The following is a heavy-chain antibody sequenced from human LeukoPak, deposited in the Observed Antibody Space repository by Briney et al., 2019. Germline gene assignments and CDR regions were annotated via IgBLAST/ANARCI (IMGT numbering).Heavy chain of an antibody. D-gene: IGHD2-15*01. J-gene: IGHJ3*01. CDR3: ATYRCTGDSCFADYDAFDF. V-gene: IGHV3-11*04. CDR1: GFIFSDYH. Sequence: PGGSLRLSCAASGFIFSDYHMSWIRQAPGKGLEWVSYISGSGSTIYYADSVEGRFTISRDNANNSLFLQMNSLRAEDTAVYHCATYRCTGDSCFADYDAFDFWGQGTTVIVSS. CDR2: ISGSGSTI.